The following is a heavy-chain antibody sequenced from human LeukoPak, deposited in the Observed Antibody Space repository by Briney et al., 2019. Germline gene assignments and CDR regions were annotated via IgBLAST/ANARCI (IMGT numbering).Heavy chain of an antibody. V-gene: IGHV3-33*01. D-gene: IGHD2/OR15-2a*01. CDR2: IWYDGSNK. CDR3: ARFYGPGNYFDY. J-gene: IGHJ4*02. Sequence: GGSLRLSCAASGFTFSSYGMHWVRQAPGKGLEWVAVIWYDGSNKYYADSVKGRFTISRDNSKNTLYLQMNSLRAEDTAVYYCARFYGPGNYFDYWGQGTLVTVSS. CDR1: GFTFSSYG.